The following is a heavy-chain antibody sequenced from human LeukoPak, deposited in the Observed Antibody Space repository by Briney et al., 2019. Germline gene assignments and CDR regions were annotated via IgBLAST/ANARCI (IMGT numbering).Heavy chain of an antibody. V-gene: IGHV1-2*02. J-gene: IGHJ2*01. D-gene: IGHD6-19*01. CDR2: INPNSGGT. CDR1: GYTFTGYY. Sequence: GASVKVSCKASGYTFTGYYMHWVRQAPGQGLEWMGWINPNSGGTNFAQNFQGRVTMTRDTSMTTAYMELSSLRSDDTAIYFCARGSSGWYVYFDLWGRGTLVTVSS. CDR3: ARGSSGWYVYFDL.